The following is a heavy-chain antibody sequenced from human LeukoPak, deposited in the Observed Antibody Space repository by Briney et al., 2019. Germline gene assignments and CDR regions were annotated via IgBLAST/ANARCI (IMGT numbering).Heavy chain of an antibody. CDR1: GDSVSSDSAA. Sequence: SQTLSLTCAISGDSVSSDSAAWSWIRQPPGKGLEWIGYIYYSGSTNYNPSLKSRVTISVDTSKNQFSLKLSSVTAADTAVYYCARGRIDYYDSSGYEGWYFDLWGRGTLVTVSS. V-gene: IGHV4-61*01. D-gene: IGHD3-22*01. J-gene: IGHJ2*01. CDR3: ARGRIDYYDSSGYEGWYFDL. CDR2: IYYSGST.